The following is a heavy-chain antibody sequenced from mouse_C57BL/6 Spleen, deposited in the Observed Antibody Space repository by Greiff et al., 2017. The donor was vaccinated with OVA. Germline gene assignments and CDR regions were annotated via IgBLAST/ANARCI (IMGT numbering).Heavy chain of an antibody. D-gene: IGHD3-3*01. CDR1: GFTFSDYG. Sequence: EVQVVESGGGLVKPGGSLKLSCAASGFTFSDYGMHWVRQAPEKGLEWVAYISSGSSTIYYADTVKGRFTISRDNAKNTLFLQMTSLRSEDTAMYYCATRGYYYAMDYWGQGTSVTVSS. CDR2: ISSGSSTI. V-gene: IGHV5-17*01. J-gene: IGHJ4*01. CDR3: ATRGYYYAMDY.